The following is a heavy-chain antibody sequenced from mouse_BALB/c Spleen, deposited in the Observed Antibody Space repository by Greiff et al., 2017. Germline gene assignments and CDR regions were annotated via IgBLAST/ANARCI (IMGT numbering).Heavy chain of an antibody. CDR2: IYPYNGGT. V-gene: IGHV1S29*02. CDR3: ARFEDGYWYFDV. J-gene: IGHJ1*01. CDR1: GYTFTDYN. Sequence: VHVKQSGPELVKPGASVKISCKASGYTFTDYNMHWVKQSHGKSLEWIGYIYPYNGGTGYNQKFKSKATLTVDNSSSTAYMELRSLTSEDSAVYYCARFEDGYWYFDVWGAGTTVTVSS.